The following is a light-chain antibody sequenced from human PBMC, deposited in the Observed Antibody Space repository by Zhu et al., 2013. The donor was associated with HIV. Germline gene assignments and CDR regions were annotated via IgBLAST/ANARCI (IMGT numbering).Light chain of an antibody. J-gene: IGKJ1*01. CDR2: GTS. CDR1: QSLRSPY. CDR3: QHYGEIPRT. Sequence: EIVLTQSPGSLSLSPGERGTLSCRASQSLRSPYLAWYQHKPGQAPRLLIYGTSNRIPGIPDRFTGSGSGTDFILIISRMEPEDSAVYYCQHYGEIPRTFGQGTKVEI. V-gene: IGKV3-20*01.